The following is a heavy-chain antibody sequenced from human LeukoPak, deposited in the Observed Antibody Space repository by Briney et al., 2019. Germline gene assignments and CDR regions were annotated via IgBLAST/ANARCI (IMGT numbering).Heavy chain of an antibody. CDR2: INGGSGTV. V-gene: IGHV3-48*01. CDR3: ARYGSGSFYFDY. CDR1: GFSFSFCD. J-gene: IGHJ4*02. D-gene: IGHD1-26*01. Sequence: GGSLRLSCAASGFSFSFCDMTWVRQAPGKGLEWVSYINGGSGTVYYADSVRGRFTISRDNAKNSLYLQMDSLRAEDTAVYYCARYGSGSFYFDYWGQGTLVTVSS.